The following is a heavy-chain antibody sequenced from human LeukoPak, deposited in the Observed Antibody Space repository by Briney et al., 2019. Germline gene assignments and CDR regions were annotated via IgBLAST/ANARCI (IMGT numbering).Heavy chain of an antibody. D-gene: IGHD3-22*01. Sequence: GRSLRLSCAASGFTFSSYGMHWVRQAPGKGLEWVAVISYDGSNKYYADSVKGRFTISRDNSKNTLYLQMNSLRAEDTAVYYCAKIGYYYDSKGSRPEYFQHWGQGTLVTVSS. J-gene: IGHJ1*01. CDR3: AKIGYYYDSKGSRPEYFQH. CDR1: GFTFSSYG. CDR2: ISYDGSNK. V-gene: IGHV3-30*18.